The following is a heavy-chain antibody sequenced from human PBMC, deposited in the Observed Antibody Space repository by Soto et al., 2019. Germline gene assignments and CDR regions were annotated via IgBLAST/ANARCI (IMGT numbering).Heavy chain of an antibody. V-gene: IGHV4-39*01. J-gene: IGHJ4*02. Sequence: KPSETLSLTCTVSGGSISSSSYYWGWIRQPPGKGLEWIGSIYYSGSTYYNPSLKSRVTISVDTSKNQFSLKLSSVTAADTAVYYCARRPSLGPMAFFDYWGQGTLVTVSS. CDR1: GGSISSSSYY. CDR2: IYYSGST. CDR3: ARRPSLGPMAFFDY. D-gene: IGHD3-10*01.